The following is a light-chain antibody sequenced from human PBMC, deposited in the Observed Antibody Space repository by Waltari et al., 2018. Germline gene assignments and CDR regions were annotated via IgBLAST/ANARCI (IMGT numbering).Light chain of an antibody. CDR1: QSVSNH. V-gene: IGKV3-11*01. CDR3: QQRSNWPPGS. J-gene: IGKJ4*01. Sequence: EIVLTQSPATLSLSPGERATLSCRASQSVSNHLAWYQQKPGKAPRLLIYDASNRATGIPARFSGSGSGTDFTLTISSLEPEDFAVYYCQQRSNWPPGSFGGGTKVEIK. CDR2: DAS.